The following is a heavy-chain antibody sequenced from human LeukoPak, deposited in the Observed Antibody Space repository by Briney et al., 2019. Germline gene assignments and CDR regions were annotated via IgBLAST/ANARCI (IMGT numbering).Heavy chain of an antibody. V-gene: IGHV4-34*01. CDR3: TGYSGFDWRNYFDY. Sequence: SETLSLTCAVYGGSFSGYYWGWVRQPPGKELEWIATIHNGGSTYYNPSLESRVAISVDTSRKQSSMRLNSMTAADAAVYYCTGYSGFDWRNYFDYWGQGILVTVSS. CDR2: IHNGGST. J-gene: IGHJ4*02. D-gene: IGHD1-26*01. CDR1: GGSFSGYY.